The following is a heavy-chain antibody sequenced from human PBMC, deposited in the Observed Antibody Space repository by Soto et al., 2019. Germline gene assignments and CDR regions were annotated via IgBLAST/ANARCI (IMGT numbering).Heavy chain of an antibody. V-gene: IGHV4-39*01. D-gene: IGHD3-22*01. CDR3: ANYYDSSGLDF. CDR2: IYYSGST. CDR1: CGPISSSSYY. Sequence: SETLSLTCTFSCGPISSSSYYWGWIRQPPGKGLEWLGSIYYSGSTHYNPSLKSRITISVDMSKNQFSLKLSSVTAADTAVYYCANYYDSSGLDFWGQGTLVTVS. J-gene: IGHJ4*02.